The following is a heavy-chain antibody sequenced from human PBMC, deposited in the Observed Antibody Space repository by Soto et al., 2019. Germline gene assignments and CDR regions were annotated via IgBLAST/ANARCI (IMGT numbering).Heavy chain of an antibody. J-gene: IGHJ4*02. V-gene: IGHV4-39*01. D-gene: IGHD3-10*01. CDR3: ATIKLGSNRLDY. Sequence: SETLSLTCTVSGGSISSSTYYWGWMRQPPGKGLEWIASFFIGGNTYYNPSLESRVTISVDTSKNQFSLKLSSVTAADTAVYYCATIKLGSNRLDYWGQGTLVTVST. CDR2: FFIGGNT. CDR1: GGSISSSTYY.